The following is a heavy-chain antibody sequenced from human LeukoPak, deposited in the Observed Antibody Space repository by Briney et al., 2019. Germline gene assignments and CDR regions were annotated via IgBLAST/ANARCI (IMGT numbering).Heavy chain of an antibody. D-gene: IGHD3-10*01. J-gene: IGHJ4*02. Sequence: PGGSLRLSCAASGFTFSSYGMHWVRQAPGKGLEWVAVISYDGSNKYYADSVKGRFTISRDNSKNTLYLQMNSLRAEDTAVYYCAKEAYYGSGSYYRVSYFDYWGQGALVTVSS. CDR2: ISYDGSNK. CDR1: GFTFSSYG. CDR3: AKEAYYGSGSYYRVSYFDY. V-gene: IGHV3-30*18.